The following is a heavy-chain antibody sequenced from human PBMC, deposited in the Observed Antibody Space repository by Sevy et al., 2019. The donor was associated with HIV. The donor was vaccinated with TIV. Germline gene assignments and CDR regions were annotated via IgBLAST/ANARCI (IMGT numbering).Heavy chain of an antibody. CDR3: ASPGRGGSYRGFDY. CDR1: GGSISSSSYY. V-gene: IGHV4-39*01. D-gene: IGHD1-26*01. CDR2: IYYSGST. J-gene: IGHJ4*02. Sequence: SETLSLTCTVSGGSISSSSYYWGWIRQPPGKGLEWIGSIYYSGSTYYNPSLKSRVTISVDTSKNQFSLKLSSVTAADTAVYYCASPGRGGSYRGFDYWGQGTPVTVSS.